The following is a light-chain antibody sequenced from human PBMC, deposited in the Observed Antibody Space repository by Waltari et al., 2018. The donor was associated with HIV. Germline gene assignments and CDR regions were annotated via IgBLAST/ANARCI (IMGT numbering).Light chain of an antibody. CDR2: GVS. V-gene: IGLV2-23*02. CDR1: SSDGGSYNL. CDR3: CSYAGSSTLNVV. Sequence: QSALTQPASVSGSPGQSITISCTGTSSDGGSYNLVSWYQQNPGKAPKLMIYGVSKRPSGVSNRFSGSKSGNTASLTISGLQAEDEADYYCCSYAGSSTLNVVFGGGTKLTVL. J-gene: IGLJ2*01.